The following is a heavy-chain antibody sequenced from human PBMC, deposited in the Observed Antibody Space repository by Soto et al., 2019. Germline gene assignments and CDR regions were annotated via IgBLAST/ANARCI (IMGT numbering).Heavy chain of an antibody. CDR3: GGLNPLGRTTTGTPPDY. Sequence: SETLSLTCTVSGGSVSSGTYYWSWVRQPPGKGLEWIGYIYYRGSPNYNPSLKSRVTMSADMSKNQFSLNLSSVTAADTAVYYCGGLNPLGRTTTGTPPDYGGREPLVTVS. J-gene: IGHJ4*02. V-gene: IGHV4-61*01. CDR1: GGSVSSGTYY. D-gene: IGHD4-17*01. CDR2: IYYRGSP.